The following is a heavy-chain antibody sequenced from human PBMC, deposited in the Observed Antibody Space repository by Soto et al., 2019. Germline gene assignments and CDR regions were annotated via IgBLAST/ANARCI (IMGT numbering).Heavy chain of an antibody. Sequence: SETLSLTCTVSGGSISSSSYYWGWIRQPPGKGLEWIGSIYDSGSTYYNPSLKSRVTISVDTSKNQFSLKLSSVTAADTAVYYCARFSTTLNYFDYWGQGTLVTVSS. CDR3: ARFSTTLNYFDY. V-gene: IGHV4-39*01. D-gene: IGHD1-26*01. CDR2: IYDSGST. CDR1: GGSISSSSYY. J-gene: IGHJ4*02.